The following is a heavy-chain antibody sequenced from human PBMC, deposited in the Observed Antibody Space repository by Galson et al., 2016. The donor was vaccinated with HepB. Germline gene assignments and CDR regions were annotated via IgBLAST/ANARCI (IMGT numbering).Heavy chain of an antibody. D-gene: IGHD4-11*01. Sequence: QSGAEVKKPGESLKISCKGSGYSFSSYWIGWVRQMPGKGLGGMGIVSPGDSDTRYSPSFQGQVTISVDKAINTAYMQWSSLKASDSGIYYCARRPPVTGRSGHYFDSWGQGTLVTVSS. J-gene: IGHJ4*02. CDR2: VSPGDSDT. V-gene: IGHV5-51*01. CDR3: ARRPPVTGRSGHYFDS. CDR1: GYSFSSYW.